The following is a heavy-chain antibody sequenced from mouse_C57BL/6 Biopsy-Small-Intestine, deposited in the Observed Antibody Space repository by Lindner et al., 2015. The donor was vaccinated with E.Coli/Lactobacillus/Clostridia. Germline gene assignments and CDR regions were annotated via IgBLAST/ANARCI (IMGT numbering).Heavy chain of an antibody. J-gene: IGHJ2*01. CDR1: GFTFRSYG. CDR3: ARKAVQATYFDY. CDR2: ISTGGSYT. V-gene: IGHV5-6*01. Sequence: EVQLQESGEDLVKPGGSLKLSCAASGFTFRSYGMSWVRQTPDKRLEWVATISTGGSYTYYPDSVKGRFTISRDNAKNTLYLQMSSLKSEDTAMYYCARKAVQATYFDYWGQGTTLTVSS. D-gene: IGHD3-2*02.